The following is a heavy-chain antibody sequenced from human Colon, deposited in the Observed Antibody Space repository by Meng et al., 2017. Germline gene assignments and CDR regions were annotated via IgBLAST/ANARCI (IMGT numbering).Heavy chain of an antibody. CDR2: ISSSGSTI. Sequence: GESLKISCAASGFTFSSYEMNWVRQAPGKGLEWVSYISSSGSTIYYADSVKGRFTISRDNAKNSLYLQMNSLRAKDTAVYYCARSSTFMVRGVITTPLMFDYWGQGTLVTVSS. CDR1: GFTFSSYE. V-gene: IGHV3-48*03. J-gene: IGHJ4*02. D-gene: IGHD3-10*01. CDR3: ARSSTFMVRGVITTPLMFDY.